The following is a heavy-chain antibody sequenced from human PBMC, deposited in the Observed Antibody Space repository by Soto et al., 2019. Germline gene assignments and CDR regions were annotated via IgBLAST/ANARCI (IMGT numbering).Heavy chain of an antibody. V-gene: IGHV1-18*01. Sequence: QVQLVQSGAEVKKPGASVKVSCKASGYTFTSYGISWVRQAPGQGLEWMGWISAYNGDTDYVHNLQGRVTLTTDTSTTTAYMERRSLRSDDTAVYACARGASRLPGFYWGQGTLVTVSS. CDR3: ARGASRLPGFY. J-gene: IGHJ4*02. CDR2: ISAYNGDT. CDR1: GYTFTSYG. D-gene: IGHD2-2*01.